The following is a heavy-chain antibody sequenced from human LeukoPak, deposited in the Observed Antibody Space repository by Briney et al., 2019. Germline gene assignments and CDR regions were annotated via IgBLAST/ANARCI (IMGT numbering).Heavy chain of an antibody. CDR2: ISGGGGST. Sequence: GGSLRLSCAAPGFTFSSSAMNWVPQAPGKGLEWVSAISGGGGSTYYADSVKGRFTISRDNSKNTLYLQMNSLRAEDTAVYYCAKGLSSYYGSGSNYWGQGTLVTVSS. V-gene: IGHV3-23*01. J-gene: IGHJ4*02. CDR1: GFTFSSSA. D-gene: IGHD3-10*01. CDR3: AKGLSSYYGSGSNY.